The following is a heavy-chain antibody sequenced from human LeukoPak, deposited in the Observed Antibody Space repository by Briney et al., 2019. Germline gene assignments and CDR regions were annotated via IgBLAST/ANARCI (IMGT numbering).Heavy chain of an antibody. J-gene: IGHJ4*02. CDR2: IYYSGST. CDR1: GGSISNSY. Sequence: SETLSLTCTVSGGSISNSYWSWVRQPPGRGLEWIGYIYYSGSTNYNPSLKGRVTISVDTSKNQFSPKLSSVTAADTAVYYCARDPGWLPDYWGQGTLVTVSS. V-gene: IGHV4-59*12. CDR3: ARDPGWLPDY. D-gene: IGHD5-24*01.